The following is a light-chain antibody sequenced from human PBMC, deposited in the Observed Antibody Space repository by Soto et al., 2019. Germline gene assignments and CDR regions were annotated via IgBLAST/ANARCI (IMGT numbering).Light chain of an antibody. V-gene: IGKV3-20*01. CDR1: QSVSRSY. Sequence: EIVLTQSPGTLSLSPGERAILSCRASQSVSRSYLAWYQQNPGQPPSLLIYATSSRATGIPDRFSGSGSGTDFTLTISRLEPEDFAVYYCQQYGSSPYTFGQGTKLEIK. CDR2: ATS. CDR3: QQYGSSPYT. J-gene: IGKJ2*01.